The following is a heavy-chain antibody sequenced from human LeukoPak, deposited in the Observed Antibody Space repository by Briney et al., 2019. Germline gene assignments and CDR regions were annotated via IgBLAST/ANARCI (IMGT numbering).Heavy chain of an antibody. CDR1: GFTFSSYA. CDR3: AKGQVASATQVRFDP. D-gene: IGHD5-12*01. Sequence: SGGSLRLSCAASGFTFSSYAMAWVRQAPGEGLEWVSTISGSADISFYAESVKGRFTISRDNSKNTLYLQMNSLRGEDTAVYYCAKGQVASATQVRFDPWGQGTLVTVSS. J-gene: IGHJ5*02. V-gene: IGHV3-23*01. CDR2: ISGSADIS.